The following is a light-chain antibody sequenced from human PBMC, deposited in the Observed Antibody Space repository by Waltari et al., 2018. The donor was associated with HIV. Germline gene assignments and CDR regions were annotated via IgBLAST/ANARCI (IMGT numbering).Light chain of an antibody. V-gene: IGLV2-14*03. J-gene: IGLJ2*01. CDR3: SSYTSSSTPL. CDR1: SSAVGGYNS. Sequence: SALTQPASVSGSPGQSTPISCPGTSSAVGGYNSVSWYQQHPGKAPKLMIYDVSNRPSGVSNRFSGSKSGNTASLTISGLQAEDEADYYCSSYTSSSTPLFGGGTKLTVL. CDR2: DVS.